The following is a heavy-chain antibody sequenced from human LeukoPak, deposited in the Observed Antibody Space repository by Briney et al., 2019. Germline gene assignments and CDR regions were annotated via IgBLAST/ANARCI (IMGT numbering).Heavy chain of an antibody. Sequence: SETLSLTRTVSGGSISSSFWSWIRQPPGKGLEWIGYIYYTGSTNYNPSLKSRVTISVDTSKNQFSLKLSSVTAADTAVYYCARENVSPKAWSDPWGQGTLVTVSS. CDR1: GGSISSSF. D-gene: IGHD5/OR15-5a*01. CDR2: IYYTGST. V-gene: IGHV4-59*01. CDR3: ARENVSPKAWSDP. J-gene: IGHJ5*02.